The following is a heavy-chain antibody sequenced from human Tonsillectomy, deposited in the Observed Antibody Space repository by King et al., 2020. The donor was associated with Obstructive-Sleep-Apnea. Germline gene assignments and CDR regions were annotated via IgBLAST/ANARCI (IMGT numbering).Heavy chain of an antibody. V-gene: IGHV1-18*04. CDR1: GYTFTSYG. D-gene: IGHD6-19*01. CDR3: ARVGALYSGSGWYFPPEERRYYFDY. CDR2: ISAYNGNT. Sequence: QLVQSGAEVKKPGASVKVSCKASGYTFTSYGISWVRQAPGQGLEWMGWISAYNGNTNYAQKLQGRVTMTTDTSTSTAYMELRSLRSDDTAVYYCARVGALYSGSGWYFPPEERRYYFDYWGQGTLVTVSS. J-gene: IGHJ4*02.